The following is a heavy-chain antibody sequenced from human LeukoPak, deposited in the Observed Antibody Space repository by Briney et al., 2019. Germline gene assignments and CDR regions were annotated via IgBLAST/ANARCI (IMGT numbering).Heavy chain of an antibody. Sequence: GGSLRLSCLASGFTFSSYAMDWVRQAPGQGLQWVSAVGTSADTYYADSVRGRFTISRDNSKNTLYLQMDSLRAEDTAIYYCTRKTPGRTPFDYWGQGILVTVSS. CDR2: VGTSADT. D-gene: IGHD2-15*01. CDR1: GFTFSSYA. CDR3: TRKTPGRTPFDY. V-gene: IGHV3-23*01. J-gene: IGHJ4*02.